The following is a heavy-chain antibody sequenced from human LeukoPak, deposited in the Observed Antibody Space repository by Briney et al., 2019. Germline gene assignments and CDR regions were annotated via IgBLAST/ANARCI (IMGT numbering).Heavy chain of an antibody. CDR3: ARFRTWGDKAFDY. J-gene: IGHJ4*02. CDR1: GFTFSSYG. V-gene: IGHV3-30*03. D-gene: IGHD2-21*02. Sequence: GRSLRLSCAASGFTFSSYGMHWVRQAPGKGLEWVAAISYDGSNKYYADSVKGRFTISRDSAKNSLYLQMNSLRAEDTAVYYCARFRTWGDKAFDYWGQGTLVTVSS. CDR2: ISYDGSNK.